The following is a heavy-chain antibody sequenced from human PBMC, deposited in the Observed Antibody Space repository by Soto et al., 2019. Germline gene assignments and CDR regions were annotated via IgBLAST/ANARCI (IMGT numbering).Heavy chain of an antibody. Sequence: GGSLRLSCAASGFTFSSYSMNWVRQAPGKGLEWVSYISSSSSTIYYADSVKGRFTISRDNAKNSLYLQMNSLRAEDTAVYYCARVTIFGVVTGGHRDYWGQGTLVTVSS. D-gene: IGHD3-3*01. J-gene: IGHJ4*02. V-gene: IGHV3-48*01. CDR1: GFTFSSYS. CDR2: ISSSSSTI. CDR3: ARVTIFGVVTGGHRDY.